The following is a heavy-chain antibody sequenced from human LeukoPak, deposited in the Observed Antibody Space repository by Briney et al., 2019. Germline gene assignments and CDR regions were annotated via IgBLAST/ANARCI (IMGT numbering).Heavy chain of an antibody. V-gene: IGHV1-2*02. CDR3: ARDTDYVWGSYPPPSGY. D-gene: IGHD3-16*02. CDR2: INPNSGGT. CDR1: GYTFTGYY. Sequence: ASVKVSCKASGYTFTGYYMHWVRQAPGQGLEWMGWINPNSGGTNYAQKFQGRVTMTRDTSISTAYMELSRLRSDDTAVYYCARDTDYVWGSYPPPSGYWGQGTLVTVSS. J-gene: IGHJ4*02.